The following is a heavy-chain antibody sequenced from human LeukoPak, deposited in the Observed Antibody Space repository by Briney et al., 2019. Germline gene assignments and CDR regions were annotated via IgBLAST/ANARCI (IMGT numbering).Heavy chain of an antibody. CDR2: VHHSGTT. V-gene: IGHV4-4*02. J-gene: IGHJ4*02. CDR3: ARDYSSVENYFDY. CDR1: GGSIDTINW. Sequence: PSGTLSLTCSVSGGSIDTINWWSWVRQPPGKGLEWIGEVHHSGTTSYNPSLKSRDTISVDTSKNQFSLKLSSVTAADTAVYYCARDYSSVENYFDYWGQGTLVTVSS. D-gene: IGHD3-22*01.